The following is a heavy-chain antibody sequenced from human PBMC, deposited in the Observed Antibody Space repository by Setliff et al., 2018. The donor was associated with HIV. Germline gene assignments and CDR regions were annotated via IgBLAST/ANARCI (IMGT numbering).Heavy chain of an antibody. V-gene: IGHV4-34*01. CDR2: INPARGA. J-gene: IGHJ4*01. D-gene: IGHD3-16*01. Sequence: SETLSLTCAVYGGSFTSYSWTWLRQSPGKALEWIGEINPARGAKYNSSLKSRVTIAAFSSKNQFSLTLASVTAVDTALYYCAGSSRWGFIHWAQGILVTVSS. CDR1: GGSFTSYS. CDR3: AGSSRWGFIH.